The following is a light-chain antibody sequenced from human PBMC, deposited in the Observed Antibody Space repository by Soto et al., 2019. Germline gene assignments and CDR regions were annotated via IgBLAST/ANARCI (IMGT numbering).Light chain of an antibody. CDR3: SSYTSSSTLLYV. CDR1: SSDVGGYNH. V-gene: IGLV2-14*01. CDR2: KLS. J-gene: IGLJ1*01. Sequence: QSALTQPASVSGSPGQSITISCTGTSSDVGGYNHVSWYQQYPGKAPKVIIYKLSNRPSGISNRFSGSKSGNTASLTISGLQAEDEADYYCSSYTSSSTLLYVFGTGTKLTVL.